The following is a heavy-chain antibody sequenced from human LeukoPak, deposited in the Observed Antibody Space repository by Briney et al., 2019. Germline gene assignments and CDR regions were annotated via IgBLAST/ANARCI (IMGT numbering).Heavy chain of an antibody. CDR2: ISRSGAST. CDR1: GFTFSSYA. V-gene: IGHV3-23*01. D-gene: IGHD5-18*01. CDR3: AKDQEGYNYGYYGY. Sequence: QSGGSLRLSCAASGFTFSSYAMSWVRQAPGKGLEWVSSISRSGASTYYADSVKGRFTISRDNSKNTPFLQMSSLRAEDTAVYYCAKDQEGYNYGYYGYWGQGTLVTVSS. J-gene: IGHJ4*02.